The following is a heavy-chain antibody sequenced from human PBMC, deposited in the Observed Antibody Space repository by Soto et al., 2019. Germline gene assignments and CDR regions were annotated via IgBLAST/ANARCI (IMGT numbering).Heavy chain of an antibody. CDR2: IDWDDDK. Sequence: SGPTLVNPTQTLTLTCTLSGFSLSTSGMCVSWIRQPPGKALEWLALIDWDDDKYYSTSLKTRLTISKDTPKNQVVLTMTNMDPVDTATYYCARISSTGPSGYYYYGMDVWGQGTSVTVAS. CDR3: ARISSTGPSGYYYYGMDV. CDR1: GFSLSTSGMC. V-gene: IGHV2-70*01. J-gene: IGHJ6*02.